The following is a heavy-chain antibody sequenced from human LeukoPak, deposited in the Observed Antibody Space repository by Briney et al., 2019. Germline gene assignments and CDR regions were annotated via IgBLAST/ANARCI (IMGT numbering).Heavy chain of an antibody. D-gene: IGHD6-19*01. CDR3: ARDIAVAGTDY. Sequence: GGSLRLSCAASGFTVSSNYMSWVRQAPGKGLEWVSVIYSGGSTYYADSVKGRFTISRDNSKNTLYLRMNSLRAEDTAVYYCARDIAVAGTDYWGQGTLVTVSS. J-gene: IGHJ4*02. CDR2: IYSGGST. CDR1: GFTVSSNY. V-gene: IGHV3-66*01.